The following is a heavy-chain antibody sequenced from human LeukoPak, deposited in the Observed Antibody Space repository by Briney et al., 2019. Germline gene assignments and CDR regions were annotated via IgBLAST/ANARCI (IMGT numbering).Heavy chain of an antibody. CDR3: ASHWGTYYFDY. Sequence: SETLSLTCTVSGGSIIITTYYWGWIRHPRGKGLEWIGSMYYSGNTYYNPSLKSRITISVETSKNQFSLRLTSVTAADTAVYYCASHWGTYYFDYWGQGTLVTVSS. CDR1: GGSIIITTYY. J-gene: IGHJ4*02. V-gene: IGHV4-39*01. CDR2: MYYSGNT. D-gene: IGHD7-27*01.